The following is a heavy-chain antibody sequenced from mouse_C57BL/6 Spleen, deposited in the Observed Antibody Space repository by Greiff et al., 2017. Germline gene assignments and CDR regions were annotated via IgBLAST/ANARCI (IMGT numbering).Heavy chain of an antibody. V-gene: IGHV1-82*01. D-gene: IGHD1-1*01. CDR2: IYPGDGDT. Sequence: QVQLKQSGPELVKPGASVKLSCKASGYAFSSSWMNWVKQRPGKGLEWIGRIYPGDGDTNYNGKIKGKATLTADKSSSTAYVQLSRLTSKDSAVYFCARSPFTTVVASDYWGQGTTLTVSS. CDR3: ARSPFTTVVASDY. J-gene: IGHJ2*01. CDR1: GYAFSSSW.